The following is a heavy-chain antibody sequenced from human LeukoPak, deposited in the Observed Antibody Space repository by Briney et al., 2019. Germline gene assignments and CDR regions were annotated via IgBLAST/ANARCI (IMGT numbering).Heavy chain of an antibody. CDR2: IRSKAYGGTT. V-gene: IGHV3-49*04. CDR3: TRDQTYYYGSGSYRY. D-gene: IGHD3-10*01. CDR1: GLTLGDYV. J-gene: IGHJ4*02. Sequence: GGSLRLSCTASGLTLGDYVLSWVRQAPGQRLGCVSFIRSKAYGGTTEYAASVKGRFTISRDDSNSIAYLQMNSLKIEDTAVYYLTRDQTYYYGSGSYRYGGQGTLVTVSS.